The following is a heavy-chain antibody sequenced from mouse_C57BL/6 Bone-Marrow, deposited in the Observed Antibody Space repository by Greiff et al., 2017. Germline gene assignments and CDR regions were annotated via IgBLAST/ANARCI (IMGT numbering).Heavy chain of an antibody. CDR1: GYTFTSYW. CDR2: IDPSDSET. J-gene: IGHJ2*01. V-gene: IGHV1-52*01. CDR3: ARGDDGYYFFDY. D-gene: IGHD2-3*01. Sequence: VKLQQPGAELVRPGSSVKLSCKASGYTFTSYWMHWVKQRPIQGLEWIGNIDPSDSETHYNQKFKDKATLTVDKSSSTAYMQLSSLTSEDSAVYYCARGDDGYYFFDYWGQGTTLTVSS.